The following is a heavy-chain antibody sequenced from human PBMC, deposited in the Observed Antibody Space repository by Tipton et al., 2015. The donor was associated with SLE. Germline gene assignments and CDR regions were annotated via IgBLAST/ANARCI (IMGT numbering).Heavy chain of an antibody. J-gene: IGHJ3*01. CDR1: GDSISTYY. D-gene: IGHD2-21*02. CDR3: ARWGMTAIWAFDL. V-gene: IGHV4-59*01. CDR2: IHSSGST. Sequence: TLSLTCTVSGDSISTYYWSWVRQPPGKGLEWIGFIHSSGSTKYNPSLTSRITISLDTSKNQFSLKLTSVTAADTAVYYCARWGMTAIWAFDLWGLGTMVTVSS.